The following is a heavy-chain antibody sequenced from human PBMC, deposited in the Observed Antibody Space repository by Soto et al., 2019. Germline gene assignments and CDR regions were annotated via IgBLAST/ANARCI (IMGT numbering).Heavy chain of an antibody. CDR1: GFTFCDYY. D-gene: IGHD3-3*01. Sequence: EVHVVESGGGLVQPGGSLRLSCAASGFTFCDYYMDWVRQAPGKGLEWVGRARGKALSYSTEYASSVKGRFTISRDDSHNSMYLQMNSLKTEDTAVYYCARTPQSGNDFHVWGQGTTVTVSS. V-gene: IGHV3-72*01. CDR2: ARGKALSYST. J-gene: IGHJ6*02. CDR3: ARTPQSGNDFHV.